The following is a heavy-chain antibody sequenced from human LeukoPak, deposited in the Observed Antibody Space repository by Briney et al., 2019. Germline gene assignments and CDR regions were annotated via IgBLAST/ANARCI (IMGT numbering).Heavy chain of an antibody. D-gene: IGHD4-17*01. Sequence: ASVKVSCKASGYTFTSYGISWVRQAPGQGLEWMGWISAYNGNTNYAQKLQGRVTMTTDTSTSTAYMELRSLRSDDTAVYYCARADYGDDGDYYYGMDVWGQGTTVTVSS. CDR1: GYTFTSYG. J-gene: IGHJ6*02. CDR3: ARADYGDDGDYYYGMDV. CDR2: ISAYNGNT. V-gene: IGHV1-18*01.